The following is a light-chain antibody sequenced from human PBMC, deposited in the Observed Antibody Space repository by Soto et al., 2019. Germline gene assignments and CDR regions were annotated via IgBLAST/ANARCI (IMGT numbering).Light chain of an antibody. CDR3: QHYNSYPPWT. CDR1: QSINSW. Sequence: DIQMTQSPSTLSASVGDRVTITCRASQSINSWLAWYQQEPGKAPKLLIYRASTLQSGVPSRFSGSGSGTEFSLTISSLQPDDFATYYCQHYNSYPPWTFGQGSMVVIK. CDR2: RAS. J-gene: IGKJ1*01. V-gene: IGKV1-5*03.